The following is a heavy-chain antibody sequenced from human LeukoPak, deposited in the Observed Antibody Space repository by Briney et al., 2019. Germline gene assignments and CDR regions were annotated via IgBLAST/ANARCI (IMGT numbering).Heavy chain of an antibody. CDR1: GFTFSSYS. Sequence: PGGSLRLSCAASGFTFSSYSMNWVSQAPGKGLESVSSISSSSSYIYYADSVKGRFTISRDNAKNSLYLQMNSLRAEDTAVYYCARVGGLSFYGMDVWGQGTTVTVSS. J-gene: IGHJ6*02. CDR2: ISSSSSYI. CDR3: ARVGGLSFYGMDV. V-gene: IGHV3-21*01. D-gene: IGHD3-16*02.